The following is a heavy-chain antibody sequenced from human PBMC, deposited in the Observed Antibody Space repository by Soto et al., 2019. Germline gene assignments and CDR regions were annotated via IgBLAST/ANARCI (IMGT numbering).Heavy chain of an antibody. V-gene: IGHV1-3*01. CDR2: INAGNGNT. D-gene: IGHD3-22*01. J-gene: IGHJ4*02. CDR1: GYTFTSYA. Sequence: ASVKVSCKASGYTFTSYAMHWVRQAPGQRLEWMGWINAGNGNTKYSQKFQGRVTITRDTSASTAYMELSSLRSEDTAVYYCARGQMNPITMIVGGIDYWGQGTLVTAPQ. CDR3: ARGQMNPITMIVGGIDY.